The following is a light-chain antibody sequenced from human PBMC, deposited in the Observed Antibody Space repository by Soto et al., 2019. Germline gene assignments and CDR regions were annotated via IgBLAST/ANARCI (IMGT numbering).Light chain of an antibody. V-gene: IGLV2-14*03. CDR3: SSYRSSSKRV. CDR2: DVS. CDR1: SSDVGGYNY. Sequence: QSALTQPASVSGSPGQSITISCTGTSSDVGGYNYVSWYQQHPGKAPKLMIYDVSNRPSGVSNRFSGSKSGNTASLTISGLQAEGEADYYCSSYRSSSKRVFGTGTKLTVL. J-gene: IGLJ1*01.